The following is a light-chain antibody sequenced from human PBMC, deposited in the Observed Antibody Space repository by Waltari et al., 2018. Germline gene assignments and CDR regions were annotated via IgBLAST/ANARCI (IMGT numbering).Light chain of an antibody. CDR2: WAS. CDR3: QQYYSPPLT. CDR1: QSVFYSSNNKNS. Sequence: DIVMTQSPDSLAVSLGESATINCKSSQSVFYSSNNKNSLGWYQQKPGQPPKLLIYWASTREPGVPDRFSGSGSVTNFTLTITSLQAEDVALYYCQQYYSPPLTFGQGTKVEIK. J-gene: IGKJ1*01. V-gene: IGKV4-1*01.